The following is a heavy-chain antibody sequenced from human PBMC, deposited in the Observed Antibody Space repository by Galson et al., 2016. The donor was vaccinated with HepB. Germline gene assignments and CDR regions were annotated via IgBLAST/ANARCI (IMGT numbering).Heavy chain of an antibody. V-gene: IGHV3-23*01. CDR2: ISGTSITT. Sequence: LRLSCAASGFTFSNYAMSWVRQAPVKGLEWVSAISGTSITTLYADSVRGRFTISRDNSKNTLYLQMSSLSDDDTAVYFCAGKRHGNFPFDYWGQGTLVTVSS. CDR3: AGKRHGNFPFDY. J-gene: IGHJ4*02. D-gene: IGHD4-23*01. CDR1: GFTFSNYA.